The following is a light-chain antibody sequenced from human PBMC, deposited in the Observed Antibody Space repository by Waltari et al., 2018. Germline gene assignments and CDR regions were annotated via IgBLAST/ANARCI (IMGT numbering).Light chain of an antibody. CDR1: NLGDQY. J-gene: IGLJ2*01. CDR2: QDK. V-gene: IGLV3-1*01. CDR3: QAWDNSFVL. Sequence: SYELTQPPSVSVSPGQTASIPCSGDNLGDQYVCWYQQKPGQSPVLVMYQDKKRPSGIPERFSGSNSGNTATLTISGTQAADEADYYCQAWDNSFVLFGGGTKLTVL.